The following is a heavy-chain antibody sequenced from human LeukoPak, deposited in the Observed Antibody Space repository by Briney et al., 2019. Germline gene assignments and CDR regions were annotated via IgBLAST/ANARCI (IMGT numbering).Heavy chain of an antibody. V-gene: IGHV3-23*01. CDR3: AKGGTGTTVRYFDY. Sequence: GGSLRLSCAASGFTFNNYGMNWVRQAPGKGLEWVSVVSTSSDNGYYADSVQGRFTISRDNSKNSLYLQMNSLRAEDTAVYYCAKGGTGTTVRYFDYWGQGTLVTVSS. J-gene: IGHJ4*02. D-gene: IGHD1-7*01. CDR1: GFTFNNYG. CDR2: VSTSSDNG.